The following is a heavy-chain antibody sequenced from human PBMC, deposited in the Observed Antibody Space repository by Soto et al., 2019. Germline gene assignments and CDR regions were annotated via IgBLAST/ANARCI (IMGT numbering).Heavy chain of an antibody. D-gene: IGHD3-22*01. Sequence: PETLSLTCTVSGGSISSSKYYWGWIRQAPGKGLEWIGSIYYSGSTYYNPSLKSRVTISVDTSKNQFSLKLSSMTAADTAVYYCARHGRYYDIGDLTDYWGQGSMVT. V-gene: IGHV4-39*01. CDR2: IYYSGST. J-gene: IGHJ4*02. CDR3: ARHGRYYDIGDLTDY. CDR1: GGSISSSKYY.